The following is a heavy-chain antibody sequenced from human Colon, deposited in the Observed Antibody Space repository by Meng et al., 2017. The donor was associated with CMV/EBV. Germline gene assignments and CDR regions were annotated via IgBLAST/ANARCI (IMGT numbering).Heavy chain of an antibody. CDR1: GFTFSDYY. J-gene: IGHJ4*02. CDR3: ARVFVITSATFYFDY. D-gene: IGHD3-16*01. Sequence: GESLKISCAASGFTFSDYYMSWIRQAPGKGLEWLSYISVSGNTIYYADSVKGRFTISRDSAKNSLYLQMNSLRAEDTAVYYCARVFVITSATFYFDYWGQGTLVTVSS. CDR2: ISVSGNTI. V-gene: IGHV3-11*04.